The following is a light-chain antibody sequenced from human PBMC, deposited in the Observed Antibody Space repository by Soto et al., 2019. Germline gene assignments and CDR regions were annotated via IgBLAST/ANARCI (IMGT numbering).Light chain of an antibody. V-gene: IGKV3D-20*02. Sequence: EIVLTQSPGTLSLSPGERATLSCRPSQSVSNNYLAWYQQKPGQAPRLLIYGASNRATGIPDRFSGSGSGTDFTLTISSLEPEDFAVYYCQQRSNWPLTFGGGTKVDIK. CDR1: QSVSNNY. CDR2: GAS. CDR3: QQRSNWPLT. J-gene: IGKJ4*01.